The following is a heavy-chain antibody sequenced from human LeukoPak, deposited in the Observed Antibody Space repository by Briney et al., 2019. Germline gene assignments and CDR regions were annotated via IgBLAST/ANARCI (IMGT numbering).Heavy chain of an antibody. CDR2: IYYSGST. CDR1: GGSISSYY. J-gene: IGHJ4*02. CDR3: ARLAVRDGYKEMAAIDY. V-gene: IGHV4-59*08. Sequence: SETLSLTCTVPGGSISSYYWSWIRQPPGKGLEWIGYIYYSGSTNYNPSLKSRVTISVDTSKNQFSLKLSSVTAADTAVYYCARLAVRDGYKEMAAIDYWGQGTLVTVSS. D-gene: IGHD5-24*01.